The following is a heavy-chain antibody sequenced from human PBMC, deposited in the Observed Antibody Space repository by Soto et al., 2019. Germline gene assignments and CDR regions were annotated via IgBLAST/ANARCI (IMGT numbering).Heavy chain of an antibody. CDR1: GGSIISSNFY. D-gene: IGHD3-10*02. J-gene: IGHJ5*02. CDR2: VEYGGST. CDR3: ARHVRGAVTMNWFDP. V-gene: IGHV4-39*01. Sequence: QLQESGPGLVKPSETLSLTCTVSGGSIISSNFYWGWIRQPPGKGLEWIGSVEYGGSTYDNPSLTRRVTLSADTSKNQFSLKLTSVTAADTAIYYCARHVRGAVTMNWFDPWGHGTLVTVSS.